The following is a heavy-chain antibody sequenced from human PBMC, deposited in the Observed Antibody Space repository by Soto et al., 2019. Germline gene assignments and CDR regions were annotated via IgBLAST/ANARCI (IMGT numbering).Heavy chain of an antibody. D-gene: IGHD2-21*02. CDR3: TKARRGVDYGVHCYSGIDR. Sequence: PGGSLRLSCAASEFSFSTYAMHWVRQAPGKGLGWVAVVSYDGNSKYYADSVKGRFIISRDNSKNTLYVEMNSLRAEDTAVYYYTKARRGVDYGVHCYSGIDRWGPGTLLT. J-gene: IGHJ5*02. CDR1: EFSFSTYA. CDR2: VSYDGNSK. V-gene: IGHV3-30-3*01.